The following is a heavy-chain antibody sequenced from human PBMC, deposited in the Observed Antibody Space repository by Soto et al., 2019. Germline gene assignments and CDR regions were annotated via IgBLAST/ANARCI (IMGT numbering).Heavy chain of an antibody. CDR3: VKDSVAATIWDYYYGMDV. CDR1: GFTFSSYA. J-gene: IGHJ6*02. D-gene: IGHD5-12*01. CDR2: ISSNGGST. V-gene: IGHV3-64D*06. Sequence: GGSLRLSCSASGFTFSSYAMHWVRQAPGKGLEYVSAISSNGGSTYYADSVKGRFTISRDNSKNTLYLQMSSLRAEDTAVYYCVKDSVAATIWDYYYGMDVWGQGTTVTVSS.